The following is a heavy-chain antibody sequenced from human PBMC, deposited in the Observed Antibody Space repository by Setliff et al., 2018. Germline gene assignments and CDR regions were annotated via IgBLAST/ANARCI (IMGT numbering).Heavy chain of an antibody. CDR2: FLPSGRT. CDR3: VRAAGDGYGVDAYACGRFDI. CDR1: GAAISSGHY. D-gene: IGHD4-17*01. V-gene: IGHV4-38-2*01. J-gene: IGHJ3*02. Sequence: SETLSLTCAVSGAAISSGHYWGWMRQPPGKGGLEWIGSFLPSGRTYYNPSLKSRVTISLDTSRKQFSLKLTSVTAPDTAVYYCVRAAGDGYGVDAYACGRFDIWGQGTMVTV.